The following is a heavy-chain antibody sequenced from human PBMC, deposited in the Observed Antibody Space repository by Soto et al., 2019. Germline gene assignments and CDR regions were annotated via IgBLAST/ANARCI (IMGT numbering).Heavy chain of an antibody. CDR1: GGSISGYS. Sequence: ETLSLTCTVSGGSISGYSWSWIRQPPGKGLEWIGYMYNTGSTVYNPSFKSRVTISVDTSKNQFSLKLNSVTAADTAVYYCARDLWGYCGTDCYPLDVWGQGTTVTVSS. J-gene: IGHJ6*02. D-gene: IGHD2-21*02. CDR2: MYNTGST. CDR3: ARDLWGYCGTDCYPLDV. V-gene: IGHV4-59*01.